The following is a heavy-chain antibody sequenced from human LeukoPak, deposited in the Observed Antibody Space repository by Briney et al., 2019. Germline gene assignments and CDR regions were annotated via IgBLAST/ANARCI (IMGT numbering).Heavy chain of an antibody. CDR1: GGSFSGYY. CDR2: INHSGST. Sequence: PSETLSLTCAVYGGSFSGYYWSWIRQPPGKGLEWIGVINHSGSTNYNPSLKSRVTISVDTSKNQFSLKLSSVTAADTAVYYCARRRVSIAARYYFDYWGQGTLVTVSS. J-gene: IGHJ4*02. CDR3: ARRRVSIAARYYFDY. D-gene: IGHD6-6*01. V-gene: IGHV4-34*01.